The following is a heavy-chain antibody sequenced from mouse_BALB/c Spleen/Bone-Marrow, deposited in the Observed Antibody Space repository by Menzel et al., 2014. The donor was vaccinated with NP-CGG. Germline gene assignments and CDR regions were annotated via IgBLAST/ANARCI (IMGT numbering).Heavy chain of an antibody. CDR1: GYTFTSYW. V-gene: IGHV1-7*01. D-gene: IGHD1-2*01. Sequence: VQLQQSGAELAKPGASVKMSCKASGYTFTSYWMHWVKQRPGQGLEWIGYINPSTGYTEYNQKFKDKATLTADKSSSTAYMQLSSLTSEDSAVYYCARSYYGYLYYFDYWGQGTTITVSS. J-gene: IGHJ2*01. CDR2: INPSTGYT. CDR3: ARSYYGYLYYFDY.